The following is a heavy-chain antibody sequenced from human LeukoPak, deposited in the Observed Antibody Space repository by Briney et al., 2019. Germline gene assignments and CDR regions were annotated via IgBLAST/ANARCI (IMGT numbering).Heavy chain of an antibody. Sequence: SETLSLTCAVSGGSISSGNYCWSWIRQPAGEGLGWIGYIYYSGSTYNNPSIKSRVTISVDTSKNQFSLKLSSVTAADTAVYYCAREITMVRGHNWFDPWGQRTLVTVS. CDR1: GGSISSGNYC. CDR3: AREITMVRGHNWFDP. V-gene: IGHV4-30-4*01. J-gene: IGHJ5*02. D-gene: IGHD3-10*01. CDR2: IYYSGST.